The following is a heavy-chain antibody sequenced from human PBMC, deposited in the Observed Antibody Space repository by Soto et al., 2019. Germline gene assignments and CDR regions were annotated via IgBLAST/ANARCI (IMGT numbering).Heavy chain of an antibody. CDR1: GYTFTGYD. Sequence: QAQLVQSGAEVKKPGASVKVSCKASGYTFTGYDINWVRQATGQGLEWMGWMNANSGNTGYAQNFQGRVTMTRDSSITTAYMEVTCWRDYDSDVYYCAREQVGTTGIAFWGQGTLVTVSS. J-gene: IGHJ4*02. CDR2: MNANSGNT. V-gene: IGHV1-8*01. CDR3: AREQVGTTGIAF. D-gene: IGHD1-1*01.